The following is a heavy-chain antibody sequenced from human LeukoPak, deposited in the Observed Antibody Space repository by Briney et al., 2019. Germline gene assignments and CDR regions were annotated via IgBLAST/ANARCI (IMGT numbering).Heavy chain of an antibody. D-gene: IGHD2-21*02. J-gene: IGHJ4*02. CDR2: ISAYNGNT. V-gene: IGHV1-18*01. CDR1: GYTFTGYG. CDR3: ARARYGGDQIDY. Sequence: ASVKVSCKASGYTFTGYGISWVRQAPGQGLEWMGWISAYNGNTNYAQKLQGRVTMTTDTSTSTAYMELRSLRAEDTAVYYCARARYGGDQIDYWGQGTLVTVFS.